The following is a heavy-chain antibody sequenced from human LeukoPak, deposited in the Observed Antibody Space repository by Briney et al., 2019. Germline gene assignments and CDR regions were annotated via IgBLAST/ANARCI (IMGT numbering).Heavy chain of an antibody. Sequence: GGSLRLSCAASGFTFSSYEMNWVRQAPGKGLEWVSYISSSGSTIYYADSVKGRFTISRDNAKNSLYLQMNSLRAEDTAVYYCGRADGSGWYTFDYWGQGTLVTVSS. V-gene: IGHV3-48*03. CDR3: GRADGSGWYTFDY. D-gene: IGHD6-19*01. J-gene: IGHJ4*02. CDR1: GFTFSSYE. CDR2: ISSSGSTI.